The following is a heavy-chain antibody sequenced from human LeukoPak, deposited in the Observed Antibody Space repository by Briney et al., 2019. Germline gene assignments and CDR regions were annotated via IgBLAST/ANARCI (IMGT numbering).Heavy chain of an antibody. Sequence: GGSLRLSCAASGFTFSSYAMHWVRQAPGKGLEWVAVVSLDGDNKYYADSVKDRFTISRDNSQNTLYLQLNSLRAEDTAVYYCARDWTLNYWGQGTLVTVSS. D-gene: IGHD3/OR15-3a*01. CDR1: GFTFSSYA. V-gene: IGHV3-30-3*01. J-gene: IGHJ4*02. CDR3: ARDWTLNY. CDR2: VSLDGDNK.